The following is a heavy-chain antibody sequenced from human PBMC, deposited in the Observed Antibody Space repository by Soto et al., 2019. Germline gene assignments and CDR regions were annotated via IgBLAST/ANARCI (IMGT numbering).Heavy chain of an antibody. CDR3: ARYPGTIKSTIVGSYYFDY. J-gene: IGHJ4*02. CDR1: GFPFSSYS. Sequence: GGSLTLSCASSGFPFSSYSMNWVRQAPGQGLEWVSSISSTGDYKYYTDSVKGRFTVSRDNAKNSLYLQMNSLRAEDTAVYFCARYPGTIKSTIVGSYYFDYWGMATLVTVCS. CDR2: ISSTGDYK. V-gene: IGHV3-21*01. D-gene: IGHD5-12*01.